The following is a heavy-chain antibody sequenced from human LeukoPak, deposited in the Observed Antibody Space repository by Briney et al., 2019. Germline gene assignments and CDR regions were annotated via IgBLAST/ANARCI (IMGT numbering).Heavy chain of an antibody. CDR2: LYSSGTT. V-gene: IGHV3-66*03. CDR1: GFTVGSNY. J-gene: IGHJ4*02. Sequence: GCSHRLSCAASGFTVGSNYMSWVRQAPRKGRKWVSVLYSSGTTHYAASVKGRFTISRDNAGNTVYLQMNSLRAEDTAMYYCARDTGYHGGYYYFDFWGQGTRVTVSS. CDR3: ARDTGYHGGYYYFDF. D-gene: IGHD2-2*01.